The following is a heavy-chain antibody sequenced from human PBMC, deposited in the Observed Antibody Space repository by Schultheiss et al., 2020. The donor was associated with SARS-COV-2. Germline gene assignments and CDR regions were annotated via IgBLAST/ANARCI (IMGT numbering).Heavy chain of an antibody. CDR1: GFTFSSYA. Sequence: GGSLRLSCSASGFTFSSYAMHWVRQAPGKGLEWVAVIWYDGSNTDYADSVKGRFTISRDNSKNTLNLQMNSLRAEDTAVYYCAKEKRIDYYGSGSYYNGLDYWGQGTLVTVSS. J-gene: IGHJ4*02. D-gene: IGHD3-10*01. V-gene: IGHV3-33*03. CDR2: IWYDGSNT. CDR3: AKEKRIDYYGSGSYYNGLDY.